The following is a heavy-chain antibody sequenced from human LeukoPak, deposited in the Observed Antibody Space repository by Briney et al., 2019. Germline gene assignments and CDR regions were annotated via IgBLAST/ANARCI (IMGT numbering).Heavy chain of an antibody. V-gene: IGHV1-2*06. D-gene: IGHD3-3*01. CDR1: GYTFTGYY. Sequence: ASVKVSCKASGYTFTGYYMHWVRQAPGQGLEWMGRINPNSGGTNYAQKFQGRVTMTRDTSISTAYMELSRLRSDDTAVYYCARIGTENYDFWSGYYSDYCGMDVWGQGTTVTVSS. CDR3: ARIGTENYDFWSGYYSDYCGMDV. J-gene: IGHJ6*02. CDR2: INPNSGGT.